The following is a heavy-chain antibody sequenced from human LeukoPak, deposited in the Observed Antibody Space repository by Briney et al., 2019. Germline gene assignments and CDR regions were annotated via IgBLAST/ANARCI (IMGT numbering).Heavy chain of an antibody. J-gene: IGHJ6*03. CDR1: GGSMNNNNYY. V-gene: IGHV4-39*01. CDR2: ISYSGRP. CDR3: ARLLSCNVLTDNYYKYYMDV. Sequence: PSETLSLTCTVSGGSMNNNNYYWGWIRQSPGKSREVIGSISYSGRPYYNPSLKSRVTMSVDTSKMQFALKVTSATAADTAVYSCARLLSCNVLTDNYYKYYMDVWGKGTTVIASS. D-gene: IGHD3-9*01.